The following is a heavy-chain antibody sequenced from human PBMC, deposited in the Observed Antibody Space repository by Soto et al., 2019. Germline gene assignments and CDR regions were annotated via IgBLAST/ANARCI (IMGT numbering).Heavy chain of an antibody. CDR1: GGTFSSYA. CDR2: IIPIFGTA. J-gene: IGHJ4*02. D-gene: IGHD5-18*01. Sequence: QVQLVQSGAEVKKPGSSVKVSCKASGGTFSSYAISWVRQAPGQGLEWMGGIIPIFGTANYAQKFQGRVTITADEXTXXAYMELSSLRSEDTAVYYCASQVGGGRGYSYAGDYWGQGTLVTVSS. CDR3: ASQVGGGRGYSYAGDY. V-gene: IGHV1-69*12.